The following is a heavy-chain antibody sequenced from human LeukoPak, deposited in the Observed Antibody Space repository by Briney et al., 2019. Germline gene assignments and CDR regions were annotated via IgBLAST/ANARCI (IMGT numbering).Heavy chain of an antibody. D-gene: IGHD3-10*01. Sequence: SETLSLTCTVSGASISSYYWSWIRQPPGKGLEYIGYIHYSGITNYNPSLKSRVTISVDTSKNQFSLRLSSVTAADTAVYYCARHDTRGGAYDIWGQGTRVTVSS. CDR2: IHYSGIT. CDR1: GASISSYY. V-gene: IGHV4-59*08. J-gene: IGHJ3*02. CDR3: ARHDTRGGAYDI.